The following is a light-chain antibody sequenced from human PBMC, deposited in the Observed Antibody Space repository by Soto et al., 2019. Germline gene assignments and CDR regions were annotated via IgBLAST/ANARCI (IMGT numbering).Light chain of an antibody. CDR1: SSDIGGYNF. Sequence: QLVLTQPASVSGSPGQSITISCTGTSSDIGGYNFVSWYQQHPGKAPRLMIYEVSNRPSGVSNRFSGSKSGTTASLTISGLQTEDEADYYCSSYTSSTTLNVFGTGTQLTVL. CDR3: SSYTSSTTLNV. V-gene: IGLV2-14*01. CDR2: EVS. J-gene: IGLJ7*01.